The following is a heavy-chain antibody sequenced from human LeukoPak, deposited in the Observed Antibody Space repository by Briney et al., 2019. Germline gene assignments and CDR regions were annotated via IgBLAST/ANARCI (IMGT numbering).Heavy chain of an antibody. CDR3: AREVSGTPWIDS. D-gene: IGHD6-19*01. V-gene: IGHV4-59*01. CDR2: IFHSGST. Sequence: SETLSLTCTVSGGSISSYYWSWIRQPPGKGLEWIGNIFHSGSTNYNPSLKSRVTISVDTSKNQFSLKLNSVTAADTAIYYCAREVSGTPWIDSWGQGTLVTVSS. CDR1: GGSISSYY. J-gene: IGHJ4*02.